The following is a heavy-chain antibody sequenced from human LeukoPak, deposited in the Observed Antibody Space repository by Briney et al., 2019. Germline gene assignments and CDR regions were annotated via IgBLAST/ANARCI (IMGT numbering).Heavy chain of an antibody. D-gene: IGHD2-2*01. CDR3: ARRGYCTSTTCYRLFDY. J-gene: IGHJ4*02. CDR2: IYPGDSDT. CDR1: GYSFTSYW. V-gene: IGHV5-51*01. Sequence: GESLKISCKGSGYSFTSYWIGWVRQMPGKGLEWMGIIYPGDSDTRYSPSFQGQVTISADNSITTAHLQWSSLKASDTAMYYCARRGYCTSTTCYRLFDYWGQGTLVTVSS.